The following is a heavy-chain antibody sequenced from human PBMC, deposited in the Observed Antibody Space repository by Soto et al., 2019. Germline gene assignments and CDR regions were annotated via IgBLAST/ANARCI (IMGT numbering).Heavy chain of an antibody. Sequence: EVQVWESGGDLVQPGGSLRLSCEASGFTFSNCAMSWVRQAPGNGLEWVSGISGTGRSTFYADSVKDRFTISRDNSKNTVYLQMTSLRAEDTAVYYCAKGNTSGWYFFDYWGQGNLGTVSS. CDR1: GFTFSNCA. V-gene: IGHV3-23*01. CDR2: ISGTGRST. CDR3: AKGNTSGWYFFDY. J-gene: IGHJ4*02. D-gene: IGHD6-19*01.